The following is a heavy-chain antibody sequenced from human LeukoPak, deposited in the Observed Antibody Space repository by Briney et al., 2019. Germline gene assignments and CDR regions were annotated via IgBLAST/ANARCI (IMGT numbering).Heavy chain of an antibody. CDR2: ISSSSSYI. Sequence: GGSLRLSCEASGFSFSSYNMDWVRQAPGKGLEWVSSISSSSSYIYYADLVKGRFTISRDNAKNSLYLQMNSLRAEDTAVYYCARASVSSCSGGSCHEYFFDYWGQGTLVTVSS. CDR3: ARASVSSCSGGSCHEYFFDY. CDR1: GFSFSSYN. D-gene: IGHD2-15*01. V-gene: IGHV3-21*01. J-gene: IGHJ4*02.